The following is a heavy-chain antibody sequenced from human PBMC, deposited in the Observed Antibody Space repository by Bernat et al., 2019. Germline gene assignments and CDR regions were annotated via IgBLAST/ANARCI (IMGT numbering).Heavy chain of an antibody. Sequence: EVQLVESGGGLVKPGGSLRLSCAASGFTFSNAWMSWVRQAPGKGLEWVGRIKSKTDGGTTDYAAPVKGRFTISRDDSKNTLYLQMNSLKTEDTAVYYCTTRLKSITSDDIWGQGTMVTVSS. CDR3: TTRLKSITSDDI. CDR2: IKSKTDGGTT. CDR1: GFTFSNAW. J-gene: IGHJ3*02. D-gene: IGHD3-3*02. V-gene: IGHV3-15*01.